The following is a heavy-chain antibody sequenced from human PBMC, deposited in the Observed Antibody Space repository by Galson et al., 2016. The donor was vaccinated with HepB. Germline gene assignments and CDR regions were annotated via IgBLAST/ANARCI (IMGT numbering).Heavy chain of an antibody. CDR3: AAGRDYYYGMGV. D-gene: IGHD3-10*01. J-gene: IGHJ6*02. CDR2: INAGNGNT. CDR1: GYTFTSYA. Sequence: SVKVSCKASGYTFTSYAMHWVRQAPGQRLEWMGWINAGNGNTKYSQKFQGRVTITRDIASTGYIGLSSLRSEDTAVYYCAAGRDYYYGMGVWGQGTTVTVSS. V-gene: IGHV1-3*01.